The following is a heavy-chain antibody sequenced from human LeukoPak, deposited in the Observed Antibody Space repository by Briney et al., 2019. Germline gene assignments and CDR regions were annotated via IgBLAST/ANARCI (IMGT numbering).Heavy chain of an antibody. CDR1: GFDFSSYA. J-gene: IGHJ5*01. CDR3: AKDPLGGGSSLINWFDS. CDR2: IGAYAART. V-gene: IGHV3-23*01. D-gene: IGHD1-26*01. Sequence: PGGSLRLSCVASGFDFSSYAMTRVRQAPGRGLEWVSTIGAYAARTYYADSVKGRFTTSRENSKSTLSLQMNSLRAEDTALYYCAKDPLGGGSSLINWFDSWGQGVWVTVSS.